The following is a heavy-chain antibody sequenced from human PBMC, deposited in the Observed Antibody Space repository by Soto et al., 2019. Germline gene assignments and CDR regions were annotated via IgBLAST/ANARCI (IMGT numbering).Heavy chain of an antibody. CDR3: ARTVKYSSGWYYYYGMYV. CDR2: IIPIFGTA. D-gene: IGHD6-19*01. J-gene: IGHJ6*02. Sequence: QVQLVQSGAEVKKPGSSVKVSCKASGGTFSSYAISWVRQAPAQGLEWMGGIIPIFGTANYAQKFQGRVTMTADESTSTAYMELSSLRSEDTAVYYCARTVKYSSGWYYYYGMYVWGQGTTVTASS. V-gene: IGHV1-69*01. CDR1: GGTFSSYA.